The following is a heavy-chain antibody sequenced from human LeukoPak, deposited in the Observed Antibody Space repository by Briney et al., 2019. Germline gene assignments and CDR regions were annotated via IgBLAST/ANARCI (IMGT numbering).Heavy chain of an antibody. V-gene: IGHV4-39*01. CDR2: IYYSGST. D-gene: IGHD2-2*01. J-gene: IGHJ5*02. Sequence: SETLSLTCTVSGGSISSSSYYWGWIRQPPGKGLEWIGSIYYSGSTYYNPSLQSRVHLSVDTSQNQFSLKLCALHAADTAVYYCARSPYIVVGPSWFDPRGQGNLVTVSS. CDR1: GGSISSSSYY. CDR3: ARSPYIVVGPSWFDP.